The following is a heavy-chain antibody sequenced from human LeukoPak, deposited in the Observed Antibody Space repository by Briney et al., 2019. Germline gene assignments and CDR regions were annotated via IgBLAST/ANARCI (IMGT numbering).Heavy chain of an antibody. V-gene: IGHV3-11*04. CDR2: ISRSGSTK. J-gene: IGHJ4*02. Sequence: PGGSLRLSCAASGFTFSDYVMIWVRQAPGKGLEWVSSISRSGSTKYYADSVKGRFTISRDNAKNSLFLQMNSLRAEDTAVYYCAKGGRDGYSHWGQGTLVTVSS. CDR3: AKGGRDGYSH. CDR1: GFTFSDYV. D-gene: IGHD5-24*01.